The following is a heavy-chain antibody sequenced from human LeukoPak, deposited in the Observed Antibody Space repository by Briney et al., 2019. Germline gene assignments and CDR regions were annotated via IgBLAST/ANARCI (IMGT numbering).Heavy chain of an antibody. CDR1: GYSISSGYY. Sequence: SETLSLTCTVSGYSISSGYYWGWIRQPPGKGLEWIGSIYHSGSTYYNPSLKSRVTISVDTSKNQFSLKLSSVTAADTAVYYCARIWEPHGFWGQGTLVTVSS. CDR3: ARIWEPHGF. V-gene: IGHV4-38-2*02. J-gene: IGHJ4*02. CDR2: IYHSGST. D-gene: IGHD1-26*01.